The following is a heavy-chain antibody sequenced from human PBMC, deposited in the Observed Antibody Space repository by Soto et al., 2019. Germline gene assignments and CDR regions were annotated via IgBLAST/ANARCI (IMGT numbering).Heavy chain of an antibody. CDR1: GGSISSSSYY. V-gene: IGHV4-39*01. J-gene: IGHJ6*02. D-gene: IGHD3-10*01. CDR3: VRGSGKYYYAMDV. Sequence: SETLSLTCTVSGGSISSSSYYWGWIRQPSGKGLEWIGSIYYSGSTYYNPSLKSRVTISVDTSKNQFSLKLSSVTAADTAVYHCVRGSGKYYYAMDVWGQGTTVT. CDR2: IYYSGST.